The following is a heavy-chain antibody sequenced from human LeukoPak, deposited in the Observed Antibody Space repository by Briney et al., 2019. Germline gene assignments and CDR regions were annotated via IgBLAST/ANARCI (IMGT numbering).Heavy chain of an antibody. CDR1: GGSISSSNW. Sequence: SGTLSLTCAVSGGSISSSNWWSWVRQPPGKGLEWIGEIYHSGSTNYNPSLKSRVTISVDKSKNQFSLKLSSVTAADTAVYYCAKGGLYYYGSGSYGDFNWFDPWGQGTLVTVSS. D-gene: IGHD3-10*01. V-gene: IGHV4-4*02. J-gene: IGHJ5*02. CDR3: AKGGLYYYGSGSYGDFNWFDP. CDR2: IYHSGST.